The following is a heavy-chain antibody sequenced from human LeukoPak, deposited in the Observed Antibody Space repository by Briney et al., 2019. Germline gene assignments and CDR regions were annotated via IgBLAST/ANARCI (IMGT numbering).Heavy chain of an antibody. D-gene: IGHD3-10*01. J-gene: IGHJ4*02. CDR1: GYSISSGYY. V-gene: IGHV4-38-2*01. Sequence: SETLSLTCAVSGYSISSGYYWGWIRQPSGKGLEWIGSIYHSGSTYYNPSLKSRVTISVDTSKNQFSLKLSSVTAADTAVYYCARLRFGELLGWGQGTLVTVSS. CDR3: ARLRFGELLG. CDR2: IYHSGST.